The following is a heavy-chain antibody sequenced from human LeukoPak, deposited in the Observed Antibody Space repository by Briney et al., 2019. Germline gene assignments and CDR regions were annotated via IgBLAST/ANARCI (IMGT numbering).Heavy chain of an antibody. J-gene: IGHJ4*02. CDR2: INPSGGST. Sequence: ASVKVSCKASGYTFTSYYMHWVRQAPGQGLEWMGIINPSGGSTSYAQKFQGRVTMTRDMSTSTVYMELSSLRSEDTAVYYCARDGEDGSGSYYTCPDYWGQGTLVTVSS. V-gene: IGHV1-46*01. D-gene: IGHD3-10*01. CDR1: GYTFTSYY. CDR3: ARDGEDGSGSYYTCPDY.